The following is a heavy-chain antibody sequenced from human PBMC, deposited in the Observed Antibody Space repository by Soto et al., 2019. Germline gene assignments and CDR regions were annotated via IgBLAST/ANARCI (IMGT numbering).Heavy chain of an antibody. V-gene: IGHV1-69*13. CDR1: GGTFSSYA. CDR2: IIPIFGTA. J-gene: IGHJ6*02. Sequence: SVKVSCKASGGTFSSYAISWVRQAPGQGLEWMGGIIPIFGTANYAQKFQGRVTITADESTSTAYMELSSLRSEDTAVYYCASYQGSGSLYPAYYYYGMDVWGQGTTVTVSS. CDR3: ASYQGSGSLYPAYYYYGMDV. D-gene: IGHD3-10*01.